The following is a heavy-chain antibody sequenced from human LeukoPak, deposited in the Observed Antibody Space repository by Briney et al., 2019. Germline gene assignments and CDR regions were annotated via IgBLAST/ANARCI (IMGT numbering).Heavy chain of an antibody. CDR2: IYYSGST. CDR3: ARDRRLKGSKNNWFDP. Sequence: SETLSLTCTVSGGSVSSGSYYWSWIRQPPGKGLEWIGYIYYSGSTNYNPSLKSRVTISVDMSKNQFSLKLSSVTAADTAVYYCARDRRLKGSKNNWFDPWGQGTLVTVSS. CDR1: GGSVSSGSYY. J-gene: IGHJ5*02. V-gene: IGHV4-61*01. D-gene: IGHD4-11*01.